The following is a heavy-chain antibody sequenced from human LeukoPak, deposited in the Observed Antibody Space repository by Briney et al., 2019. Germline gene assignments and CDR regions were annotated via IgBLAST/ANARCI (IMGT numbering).Heavy chain of an antibody. CDR2: IYYSGST. Sequence: SETLSLTCTVSGASLSPNYWSWIRQPPGKGLEWIGYIYYSGSTDYNPSLKSRVTISVDTSKNQVSLKLNSETAADTAVYYCARGHYGSGTGTYPDWGQGTLVTVSS. D-gene: IGHD3-10*01. CDR1: GASLSPNY. CDR3: ARGHYGSGTGTYPD. V-gene: IGHV4-59*01. J-gene: IGHJ4*02.